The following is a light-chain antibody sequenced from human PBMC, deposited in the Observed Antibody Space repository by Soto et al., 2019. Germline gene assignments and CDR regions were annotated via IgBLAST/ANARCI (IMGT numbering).Light chain of an antibody. V-gene: IGKV3-20*01. Sequence: EIVLTHSPGTLSLSPWEIATLSCRASQSISSSLAWYQQKAGLAPTLLISDASNRASGVPDRFTGGGSGTDFSLTIRRLEPEDFALYYCQQYVGSPITFGQGTRLEIK. CDR1: QSISSS. CDR2: DAS. CDR3: QQYVGSPIT. J-gene: IGKJ5*01.